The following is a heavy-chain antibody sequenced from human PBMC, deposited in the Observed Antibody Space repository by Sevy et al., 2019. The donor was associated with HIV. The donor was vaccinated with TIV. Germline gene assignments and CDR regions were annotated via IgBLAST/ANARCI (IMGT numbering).Heavy chain of an antibody. J-gene: IGHJ6*02. D-gene: IGHD3-3*01. CDR1: GFTFDDYT. Sequence: GGSLRLSCSASGFTFDDYTMHWVRQAPGKGLEWVSLMSWDGGSTYYADSVKGRFTISRDNSKNSLYLQMYSLKIEDCGLYYCAKDRGFDYGMDVWGQGTTVTVSS. V-gene: IGHV3-43*01. CDR2: MSWDGGST. CDR3: AKDRGFDYGMDV.